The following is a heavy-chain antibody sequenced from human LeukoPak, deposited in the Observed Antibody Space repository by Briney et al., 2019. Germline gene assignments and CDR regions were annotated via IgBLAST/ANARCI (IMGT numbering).Heavy chain of an antibody. J-gene: IGHJ4*02. Sequence: SETLSLACTVSGGSIIGHWWSWIRQPPGKGLEWIWDICYSGGSTNYNDSLKSRLTMSLDTSKNQFSLKLTSVTAADTAMYYCARRNTADASIDFWGQGTLVTASS. CDR1: GGSIIGHW. V-gene: IGHV4-59*08. CDR2: ICYSGGST. CDR3: ARRNTADASIDF. D-gene: IGHD2/OR15-2a*01.